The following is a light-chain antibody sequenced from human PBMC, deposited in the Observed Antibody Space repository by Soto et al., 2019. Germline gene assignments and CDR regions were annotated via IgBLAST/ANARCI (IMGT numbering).Light chain of an antibody. CDR3: SSYTAYTTLWV. CDR2: GVT. CDR1: SSDVGNYNY. V-gene: IGLV2-14*01. J-gene: IGLJ3*02. Sequence: QAVVTQPPSASGSPGQSVTISCTGTSSDVGNYNYVSWYQLHPGKAPKLLIYGVTNRPSGVSNRFSGSKSGNAASLTISGLQAEDEADYYCSSYTAYTTLWVFGGGTKLTVL.